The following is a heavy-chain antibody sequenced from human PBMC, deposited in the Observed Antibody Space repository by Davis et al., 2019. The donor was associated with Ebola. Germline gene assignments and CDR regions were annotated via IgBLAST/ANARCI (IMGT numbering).Heavy chain of an antibody. J-gene: IGHJ4*02. CDR3: ARGYFDWLPLDY. CDR1: GGAFSSYI. V-gene: IGHV1-69*13. D-gene: IGHD3-9*01. CDR2: IIPIFGTA. Sequence: SVKVSCKASGGAFSSYIVSWVRQAPGQGLEWMGGIIPIFGTANYAQKFQGRVTITADESTSTAYMELSSLRSEDTAVYYCARGYFDWLPLDYWGQGTLVTVSS.